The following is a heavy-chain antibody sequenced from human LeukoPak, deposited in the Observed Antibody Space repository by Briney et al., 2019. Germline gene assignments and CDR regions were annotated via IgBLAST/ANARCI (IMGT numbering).Heavy chain of an antibody. CDR2: INTNTGNP. Sequence: ASVKVSCKASGYTFTSYDITWVRQAPGQGLEWMGWINTNTGNPTYAQGFTGRFVFSLDTSVSTAYLQISSLKAEDTAVYYCARRIFSSGYYLLDYWGQGTLVTVSS. D-gene: IGHD3-22*01. CDR1: GYTFTSYD. CDR3: ARRIFSSGYYLLDY. V-gene: IGHV7-4-1*02. J-gene: IGHJ4*02.